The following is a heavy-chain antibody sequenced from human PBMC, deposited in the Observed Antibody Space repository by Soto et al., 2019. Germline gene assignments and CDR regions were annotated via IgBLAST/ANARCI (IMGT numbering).Heavy chain of an antibody. CDR2: IYHVGST. D-gene: IGHD3-22*01. Sequence: SETLSLTCAVSGYSISSGYYWGWLRPPPGKGLEWIGSIYHVGSTYYNPSLNSRVTLSIDMTNNHVSLILNSVTAADTAVYYCARVGTWVPYYYDSSPYPFKSWFEHWGHGTLVNVSS. CDR1: GYSISSGYY. CDR3: ARVGTWVPYYYDSSPYPFKSWFEH. J-gene: IGHJ5*02. V-gene: IGHV4-38-2*01.